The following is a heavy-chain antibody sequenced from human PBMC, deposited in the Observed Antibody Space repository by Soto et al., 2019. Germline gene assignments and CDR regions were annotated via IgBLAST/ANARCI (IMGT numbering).Heavy chain of an antibody. J-gene: IGHJ4*02. CDR1: GGTFSSYA. V-gene: IGHV1-69*06. CDR2: IIPIFGTA. Sequence: SVKVSCKASGGTFSSYAISRVRQAPGQGLEWMGGIIPIFGTANYAQKFQGRVTITADKSTSTAYMELSSLRSEDTAVYYCARDRGYCSSTSCFIFSNFDYWGQGTLVTVSS. CDR3: ARDRGYCSSTSCFIFSNFDY. D-gene: IGHD2-2*01.